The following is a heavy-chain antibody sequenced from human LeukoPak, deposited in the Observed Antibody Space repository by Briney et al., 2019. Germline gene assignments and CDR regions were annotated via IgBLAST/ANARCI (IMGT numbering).Heavy chain of an antibody. D-gene: IGHD3-3*01. CDR3: AGTEKRFLEWLSFDY. V-gene: IGHV4-39*01. J-gene: IGHJ4*02. CDR2: IYYSGST. Sequence: SETLSLTCTVSGGSISSSSYYWGWIRQPPGKGLEWIGSIYYSGSTYYNPSLKSRVTISVDTSKNQFSLKLSSVTAADTAVYYCAGTEKRFLEWLSFDYWGQGTLVTVSS. CDR1: GGSISSSSYY.